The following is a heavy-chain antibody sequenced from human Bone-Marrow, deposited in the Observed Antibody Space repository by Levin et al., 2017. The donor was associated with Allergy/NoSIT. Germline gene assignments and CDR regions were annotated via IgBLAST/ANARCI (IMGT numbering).Heavy chain of an antibody. Sequence: QTGGSLRLSCAASGFTFGAFAMTWVRQAPGKGLEWISVVSSGGGSPYYADSVEGRFTISRDNSKNTLFLQMNSLRADDTAIYYCARVLDKWNDEYNWFDPWGQGTLVTVSS. D-gene: IGHD1-20*01. V-gene: IGHV3-23*01. CDR1: GFTFGAFA. CDR3: ARVLDKWNDEYNWFDP. J-gene: IGHJ5*02. CDR2: VSSGGGSP.